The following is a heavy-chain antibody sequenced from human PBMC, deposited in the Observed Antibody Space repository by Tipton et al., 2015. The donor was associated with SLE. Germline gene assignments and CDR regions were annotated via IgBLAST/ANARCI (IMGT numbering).Heavy chain of an antibody. CDR2: IYYSGST. CDR1: GGSISSHY. Sequence: TLSLTCTVSGGSISSHYWSWIRQPPGKGLEWIGYIYYSGSTNYNPPLKSRVTMSVDTSKNQFSLKLNSVTAADTAVYYCARGAPLRLGPYFDYWGQGTLVTVSS. J-gene: IGHJ4*02. V-gene: IGHV4-59*11. CDR3: ARGAPLRLGPYFDY. D-gene: IGHD4-17*01.